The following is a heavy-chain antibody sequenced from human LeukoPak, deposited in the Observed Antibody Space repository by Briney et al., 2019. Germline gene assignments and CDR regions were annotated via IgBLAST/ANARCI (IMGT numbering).Heavy chain of an antibody. Sequence: GGSLRLSCAASGFTVSSNYMSWVRQAPGKGLEWVSVIYSGGGTFYADSVKGRFTISRDNSKNTLFLQMNSLRAEDTAVYYCARGLVSGSQRGYFDYWGQGTLVTVSS. V-gene: IGHV3-53*05. CDR3: ARGLVSGSQRGYFDY. CDR1: GFTVSSNY. D-gene: IGHD1-26*01. J-gene: IGHJ4*02. CDR2: IYSGGGT.